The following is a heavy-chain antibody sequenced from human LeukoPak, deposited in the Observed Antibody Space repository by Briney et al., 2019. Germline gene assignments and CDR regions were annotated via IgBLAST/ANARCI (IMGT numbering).Heavy chain of an antibody. V-gene: IGHV4-59*08. J-gene: IGHJ4*02. D-gene: IGHD3-10*01. Sequence: PSETLSLTCTVSSGSISSYYWSWIRQPPGKGLEWIGYIYYSGSTNYNPSLKSRVTISVDTSKNQFSLKLSSVTAADTAVYYCASTPHYYGSGRFDYWGQGTLVTVSS. CDR1: SGSISSYY. CDR3: ASTPHYYGSGRFDY. CDR2: IYYSGST.